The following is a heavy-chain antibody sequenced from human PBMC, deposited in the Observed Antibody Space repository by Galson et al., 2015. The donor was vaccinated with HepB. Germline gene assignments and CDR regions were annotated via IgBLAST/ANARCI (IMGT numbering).Heavy chain of an antibody. CDR3: ARHPGANFHEDGFDI. D-gene: IGHD2/OR15-2a*01. J-gene: IGHJ3*02. CDR2: IYPGDSDT. V-gene: IGHV5-51*01. Sequence: QSGAEVKKPGESLKISCKGSGYSFTSYWIGWVRQMPGIGLEWMGIIYPGDSDTRYSPSFQGQVTISADMSISTAYLQWSSLKASDTAMYYCARHPGANFHEDGFDIWGQGTMVTVSS. CDR1: GYSFTSYW.